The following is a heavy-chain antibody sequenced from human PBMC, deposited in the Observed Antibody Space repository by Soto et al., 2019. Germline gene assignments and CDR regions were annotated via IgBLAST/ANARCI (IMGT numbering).Heavy chain of an antibody. J-gene: IGHJ6*02. CDR2: ISAYNGNT. CDR3: ARWEYLVGTGYYYYGMDV. V-gene: IGHV1-18*01. Sequence: ASVKVSCKASGYTFTSYGISWVRQAPGQGLEWMGWISAYNGNTNYAQKLQGRVTMTTDTSTSTAYMELRSLRSDDTAVYYCARWEYLVGTGYYYYGMDVWGQGTTVTVSS. CDR1: GYTFTSYG. D-gene: IGHD1-26*01.